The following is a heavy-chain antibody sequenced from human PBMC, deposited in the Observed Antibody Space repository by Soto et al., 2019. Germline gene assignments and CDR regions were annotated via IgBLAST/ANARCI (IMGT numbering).Heavy chain of an antibody. Sequence: QVQLVESGGGVVQPGRSLRLSCAASGFTFSSYGMHWVRQAPGKGLEWVAVIWYDGSNKYYADSVKGRFTISRDNSKNTLYLQMNSLRAEDTAVYYCARDGLPYGDYSKNGPFDYWGQGTLVTVSS. J-gene: IGHJ4*02. CDR3: ARDGLPYGDYSKNGPFDY. V-gene: IGHV3-33*01. CDR2: IWYDGSNK. D-gene: IGHD4-17*01. CDR1: GFTFSSYG.